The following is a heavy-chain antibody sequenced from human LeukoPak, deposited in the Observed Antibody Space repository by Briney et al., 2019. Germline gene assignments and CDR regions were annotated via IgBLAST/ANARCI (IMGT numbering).Heavy chain of an antibody. Sequence: SETLSLTCAVYGGSFNGYYWSWIRQPPGKGLEWIGEINHSGSTNYNPSLKSRVTISVDTSKNQFSLKLSSVTAADTAVYYCARLLGYCSSTSCYGWSWFDPWGQGTLVTVSS. CDR1: GGSFNGYY. CDR2: INHSGST. V-gene: IGHV4-34*01. J-gene: IGHJ5*02. D-gene: IGHD2-2*01. CDR3: ARLLGYCSSTSCYGWSWFDP.